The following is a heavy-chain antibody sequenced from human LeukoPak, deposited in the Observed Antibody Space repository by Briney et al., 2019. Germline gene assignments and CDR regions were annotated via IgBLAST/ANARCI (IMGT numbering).Heavy chain of an antibody. CDR1: GGSISSGDYY. CDR2: IYYSGST. J-gene: IGHJ4*02. D-gene: IGHD5-12*01. V-gene: IGHV4-30-4*08. CDR3: ARVAYSGYDRNYFDY. Sequence: SQTLSLTCTVSGGSISSGDYYWSWIRQPPGKGLEWFGYIYYSGSTYYNPSLKSRVTISVDTSKNQFSLKLSSVTAADTAVYYCARVAYSGYDRNYFDYWGQGTLVTVSS.